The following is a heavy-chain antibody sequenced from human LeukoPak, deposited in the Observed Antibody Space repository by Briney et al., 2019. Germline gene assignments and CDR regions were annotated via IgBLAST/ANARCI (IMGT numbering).Heavy chain of an antibody. CDR1: GGSISSGGYY. J-gene: IGHJ4*02. CDR2: VYHSGST. CDR3: AGFCASSTCYNGGTNFAF. Sequence: SQTLSLTCTVSGGSISSGGYYWSWIRQPPGKGLEWIGYVYHSGSTYYNPSLKSRVTISVDRSENQFSLKLSSVTAADTAVYYCAGFCASSTCYNGGTNFAFWGQGALVAVSS. D-gene: IGHD2-2*01. V-gene: IGHV4-30-2*01.